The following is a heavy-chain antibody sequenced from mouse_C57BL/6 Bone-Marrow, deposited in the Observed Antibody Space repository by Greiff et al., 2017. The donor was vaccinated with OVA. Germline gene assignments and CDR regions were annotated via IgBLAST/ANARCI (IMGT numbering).Heavy chain of an antibody. Sequence: EVHLVESGGGLVQPKGSLKLSCAASGFTFNTYAMHWVRQAPGKGLEWVARIRSKSSNYATYYADSVKDRFTISRDDSQSMLYLQMNNLKTEDTAMYYCVRDENITTVVAPYWYFDVWGTGTTVTVSS. D-gene: IGHD1-1*01. CDR2: IRSKSSNYAT. CDR3: VRDENITTVVAPYWYFDV. J-gene: IGHJ1*03. CDR1: GFTFNTYA. V-gene: IGHV10-3*01.